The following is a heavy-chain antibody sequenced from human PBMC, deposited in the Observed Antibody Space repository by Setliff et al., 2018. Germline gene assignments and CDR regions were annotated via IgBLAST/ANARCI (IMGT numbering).Heavy chain of an antibody. CDR2: ISVYDGST. D-gene: IGHD3-10*01. CDR1: GYSFTSYG. CDR3: AKDLNRWFGEFAFDV. V-gene: IGHV1-18*01. Sequence: ASVKVSCKTSGYSFTSYGISWVRQGPGQGLEWVGRISVYDGSTKYVEKFQGRVTMTTDTSTNTAYMELRSLGSDDTAVYYCAKDLNRWFGEFAFDVWGQGTMVTVSS. J-gene: IGHJ3*01.